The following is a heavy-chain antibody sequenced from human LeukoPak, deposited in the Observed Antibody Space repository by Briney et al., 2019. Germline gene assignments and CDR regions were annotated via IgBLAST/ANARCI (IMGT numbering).Heavy chain of an antibody. J-gene: IGHJ6*02. Sequence: ASVKVSCKASGYTFTSYGITWVRQAPGQGLEWMGWISSNNGNTNYAQNLQGRVTITADKSTSTAYMELSSLRSEDTAVYYCARAPRSADGMDVWGQGTTVTVSS. CDR1: GYTFTSYG. CDR2: ISSNNGNT. V-gene: IGHV1-18*01. CDR3: ARAPRSADGMDV.